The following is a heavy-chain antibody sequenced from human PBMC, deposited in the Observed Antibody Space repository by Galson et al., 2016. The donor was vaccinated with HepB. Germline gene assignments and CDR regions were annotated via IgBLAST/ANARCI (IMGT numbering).Heavy chain of an antibody. D-gene: IGHD2-15*01. Sequence: SLRLSCAASGFTFSKYLMGWVRQAPGKGLERVSSISGSGDTTYEADSVKGRFTISRDNSRDTLYLQMDRLRAADTAVYYCAKERGWYGGPNYGSWGQGTLVTVSS. CDR2: ISGSGDTT. V-gene: IGHV3-23*01. CDR1: GFTFSKYL. J-gene: IGHJ5*02. CDR3: AKERGWYGGPNYGS.